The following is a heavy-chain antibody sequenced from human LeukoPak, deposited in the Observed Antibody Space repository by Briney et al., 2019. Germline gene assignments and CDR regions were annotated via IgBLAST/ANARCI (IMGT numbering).Heavy chain of an antibody. CDR2: LNHSGST. V-gene: IGHV4-34*01. CDR3: ARTGAYSGNKSGMDV. D-gene: IGHD5-12*01. Sequence: PETLSLTRAFYRGSLSGYYWSWIRQPPAKGLEWMGELNHSGSTNYNPSLKSRVTISVDTSKNQFSLKLSSVTAADTAVYYWARTGAYSGNKSGMDVWGKGTTVTVSS. J-gene: IGHJ6*04. CDR1: RGSLSGYY.